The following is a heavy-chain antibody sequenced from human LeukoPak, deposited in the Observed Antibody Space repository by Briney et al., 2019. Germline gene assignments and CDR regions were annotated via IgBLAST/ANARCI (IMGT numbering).Heavy chain of an antibody. D-gene: IGHD3-22*01. CDR2: ISYDGSNK. CDR3: ARDRDYDSSGYLGY. J-gene: IGHJ4*02. Sequence: PGGSLRLACAVSGFTFSSYWMSWVRQAPGKGLEGGAVISYDGSNKYYADSVKGRFTISRDNSKNTLYLQMNSLRAEDTAVYYCARDRDYDSSGYLGYWGQGTLVTVSS. V-gene: IGHV3-30-3*01. CDR1: GFTFSSYW.